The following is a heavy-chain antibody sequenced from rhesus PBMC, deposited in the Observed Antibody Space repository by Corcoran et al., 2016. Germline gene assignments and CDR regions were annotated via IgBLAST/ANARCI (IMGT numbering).Heavy chain of an antibody. J-gene: IGHJ5-2*02. CDR2: TGGSFGGT. CDR1: GDSITSYNW. Sequence: QVQLQESGPGLVKPSETLSLTCAVSGDSITSYNWWTWIRQTPEKGLEWIGNTGGSFGGTFYSPSLNNRVTISKDTSRNGFSLRMTSVTAAATAVYYCARHPFPYGGMDVWGRGVLVTVSS. CDR3: ARHPFPYGGMDV. D-gene: IGHD3-9*01. V-gene: IGHV4-65*02.